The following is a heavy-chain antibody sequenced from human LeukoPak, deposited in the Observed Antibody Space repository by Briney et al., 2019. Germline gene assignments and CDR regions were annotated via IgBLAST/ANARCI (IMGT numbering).Heavy chain of an antibody. Sequence: SETLSLTCTVSGGSISSSSYYWGWIRQPPGKGLEWIGSIYYSGSTYYNPSLKSRVTISVDTSKNQFSLKLSSVTAADTAVYYCASGSVDYDSSGYYLEAFDIWGHGTMVTVSS. CDR2: IYYSGST. J-gene: IGHJ3*02. D-gene: IGHD3-22*01. CDR3: ASGSVDYDSSGYYLEAFDI. V-gene: IGHV4-39*01. CDR1: GGSISSSSYY.